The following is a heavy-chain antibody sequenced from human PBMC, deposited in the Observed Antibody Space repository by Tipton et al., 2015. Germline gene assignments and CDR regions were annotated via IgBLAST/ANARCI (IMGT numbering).Heavy chain of an antibody. CDR3: ARGHYYGSGSYPYTKDV. CDR1: GFSFSRYG. J-gene: IGHJ6*02. V-gene: IGHV3-33*01. Sequence: SLRLSCAASGFSFSRYGLHWVRQAPGKGLEWVTLIWYDGSDQYYADSVKGRFTISRDNSKNTLYLQMNSLRAEDTAVYYCARGHYYGSGSYPYTKDVWGQGTTVTVSS. D-gene: IGHD3-10*01. CDR2: IWYDGSDQ.